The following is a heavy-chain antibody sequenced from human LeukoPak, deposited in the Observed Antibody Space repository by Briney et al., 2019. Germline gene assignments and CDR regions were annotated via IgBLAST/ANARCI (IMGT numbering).Heavy chain of an antibody. D-gene: IGHD2-2*01. CDR1: GGSISSSSYN. CDR2: IYYSGNT. J-gene: IGHJ4*02. CDR3: ARKEYLAPYYFDN. Sequence: SETLSLTCTVSGGSISSSSYNWGWIRQPPGKGLEWIGSIYYSGNTYYNPSLKSRLTISVDTSKNQFSLKVSSVTAADTAVYYCARKEYLAPYYFDNWGQGTLVTVSS. V-gene: IGHV4-39*07.